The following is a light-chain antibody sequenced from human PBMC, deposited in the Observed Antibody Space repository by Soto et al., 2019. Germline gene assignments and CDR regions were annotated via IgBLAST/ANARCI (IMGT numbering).Light chain of an antibody. CDR3: VAWDGRLNKVL. CDR2: GDN. V-gene: IGLV1-44*01. J-gene: IGLJ2*01. CDR1: GSSIGTNT. Sequence: QSVLTQPASASGTPGQRVTISCSGSGSSIGTNTVNWYRQLPGTAPKLLTYGDNQRPSGVPDRFSGSKSGTSAALAISGLQSEDEADYYCVAWDGRLNKVLFGGGTKLTVL.